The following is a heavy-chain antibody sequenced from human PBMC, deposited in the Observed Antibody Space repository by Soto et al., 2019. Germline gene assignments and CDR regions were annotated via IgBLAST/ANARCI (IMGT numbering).Heavy chain of an antibody. Sequence: GESLKISCKGSGYSFTSYWIGWVRQMPGKGLEWMGIIYPGDSDTRYSPSFQGQVTISADKSISTAYLQWSSLKASDTAMYYCARLKSSGIAVAGLDYWGQGTLVTGSS. CDR3: ARLKSSGIAVAGLDY. CDR2: IYPGDSDT. J-gene: IGHJ4*02. D-gene: IGHD6-19*01. V-gene: IGHV5-51*01. CDR1: GYSFTSYW.